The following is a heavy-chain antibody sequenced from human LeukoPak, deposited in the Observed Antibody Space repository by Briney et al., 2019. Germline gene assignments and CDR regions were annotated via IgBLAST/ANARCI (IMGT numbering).Heavy chain of an antibody. J-gene: IGHJ3*02. Sequence: ASVKVSCKASGYTFTSYGISWVRQAPGQGLEWMGWISAYNGNTNYAQKLQGRVTMTTGTSTSTAYMELRSLRSDDTAVYYCARSSGGYQLHNAFDIWGQGTMVTVSS. CDR2: ISAYNGNT. D-gene: IGHD2-2*01. CDR1: GYTFTSYG. CDR3: ARSSGGYQLHNAFDI. V-gene: IGHV1-18*01.